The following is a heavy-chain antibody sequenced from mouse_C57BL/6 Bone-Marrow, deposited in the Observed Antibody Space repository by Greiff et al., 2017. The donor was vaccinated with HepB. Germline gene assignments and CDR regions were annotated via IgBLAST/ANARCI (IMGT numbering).Heavy chain of an antibody. CDR3: ASLTLDY. Sequence: VKVVESGPGLVQPSQSLSITCTVSGFSLPSHGVHWVRQSPGKGLEWLGVIWGGGSTDYNAAFISRLSISKDNSKSQVFMKMNSLQAEDTAIYYYASLTLDYWGQGTSVTVSS. CDR1: GFSLPSHG. V-gene: IGHV2-2*01. D-gene: IGHD4-1*01. J-gene: IGHJ4*01. CDR2: IWGGGST.